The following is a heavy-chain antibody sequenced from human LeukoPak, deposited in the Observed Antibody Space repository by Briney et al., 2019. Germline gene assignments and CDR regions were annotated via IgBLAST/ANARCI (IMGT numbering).Heavy chain of an antibody. V-gene: IGHV3-48*04. J-gene: IGHJ4*02. CDR3: ARDFGYSSG. Sequence: GGSLRLSCAASGFTFSSYSMNWVRQAPRKGLEWVSYISSSSTIYYADSVKGRFTISRDNAKNSLYLQMNSLRAEDTAVYYCARDFGYSSGWGQGTLVTVSS. CDR2: ISSSSTI. CDR1: GFTFSSYS. D-gene: IGHD6-19*01.